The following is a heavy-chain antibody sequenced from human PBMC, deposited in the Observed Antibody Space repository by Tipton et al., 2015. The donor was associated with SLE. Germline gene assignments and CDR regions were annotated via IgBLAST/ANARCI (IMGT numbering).Heavy chain of an antibody. CDR1: GGSISSGGYY. CDR2: IYYSGST. V-gene: IGHV4-31*02. D-gene: IGHD4-17*01. Sequence: LRLSCTVSGGSISSGGYYWSWIRQHPGKGLEWIGYIYYSGSTYYNPSLKSRVTISVDTSKNQFSLKLSSVTAADTAVYYCARDPNFGDPGTFDYWGQGTLVTVSS. CDR3: ARDPNFGDPGTFDY. J-gene: IGHJ4*02.